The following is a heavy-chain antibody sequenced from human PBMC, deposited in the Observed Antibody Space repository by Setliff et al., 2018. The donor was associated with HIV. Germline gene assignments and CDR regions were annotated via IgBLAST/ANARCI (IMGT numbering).Heavy chain of an antibody. CDR3: ARFPLLHKNAFDI. CDR1: GGSISSYY. J-gene: IGHJ3*02. V-gene: IGHV4-59*01. CDR2: IYYSGST. Sequence: SETLSLTCSVSGGSISSYYWSWIRQPPGKGLEWIAYIYYSGSTNYNPSLKSRVTISVDMSKNQFSLRLTSVTAADTAVYYCARFPLLHKNAFDIWGQGTMVTVSS. D-gene: IGHD2-15*01.